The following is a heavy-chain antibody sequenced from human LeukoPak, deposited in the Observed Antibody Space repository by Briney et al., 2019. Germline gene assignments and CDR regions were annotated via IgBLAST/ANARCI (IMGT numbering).Heavy chain of an antibody. CDR1: GGSISSSSYY. CDR2: IYYSGST. Sequence: TSETLSLTCTVSGGSISSSSYYWGWIRQPPGKGLEWIGSIYYSGSTCYNPSLKSRVTISVDTSKNQFSLKLSSVTAADTAVYCCANYDSSGYSFPDAFDIWGQGTMVTVSS. D-gene: IGHD3-22*01. CDR3: ANYDSSGYSFPDAFDI. V-gene: IGHV4-39*01. J-gene: IGHJ3*02.